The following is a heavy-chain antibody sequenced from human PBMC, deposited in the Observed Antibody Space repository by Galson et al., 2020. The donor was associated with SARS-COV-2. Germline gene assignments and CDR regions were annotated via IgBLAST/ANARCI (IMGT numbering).Heavy chain of an antibody. CDR1: GFTFSNYA. CDR2: VSYDGTNK. J-gene: IGHJ5*02. D-gene: IGHD5-12*01. Sequence: GESLKISCAASGFTFSNYAMYWVRQAPGKGLEWVAVVSYDGTNKYYADSVKGRFTISRDNSQNTLYLQMNSLRSEDTAVYYCARAYSGYDWLDNWGQGTLVTVSS. V-gene: IGHV3-30*04. CDR3: ARAYSGYDWLDN.